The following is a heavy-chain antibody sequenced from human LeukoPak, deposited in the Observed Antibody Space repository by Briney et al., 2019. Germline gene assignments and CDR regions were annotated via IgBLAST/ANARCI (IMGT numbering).Heavy chain of an antibody. Sequence: PGGSLRLSCAASGFTFSSHGMSWVRQAPGKGPEWVSTISGSGDNTYYADSVKGRFTISRDNSKNTLYLQMNNLRDEDTAVYYCTQIERDRWRGWGQGTLVSVSS. D-gene: IGHD1-1*01. V-gene: IGHV3-23*01. CDR1: GFTFSSHG. J-gene: IGHJ4*02. CDR2: ISGSGDNT. CDR3: TQIERDRWRG.